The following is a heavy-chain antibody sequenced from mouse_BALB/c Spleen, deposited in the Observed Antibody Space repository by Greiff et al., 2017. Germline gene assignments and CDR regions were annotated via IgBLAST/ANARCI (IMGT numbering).Heavy chain of an antibody. D-gene: IGHD1-2*01. V-gene: IGHV3-8*02. Sequence: EVKLQESGPSLVKPSQTLSLTCSVTGDSITSCYWNWIRKFPGNKLEYMGYISYSGSTYYNPSLKSRISITRDTSKNQYYLQLNSVTTEDTATYYCARSHYYGYVGAMDYWGQGTSVTVSS. J-gene: IGHJ4*01. CDR3: ARSHYYGYVGAMDY. CDR2: ISYSGST. CDR1: GDSITSCY.